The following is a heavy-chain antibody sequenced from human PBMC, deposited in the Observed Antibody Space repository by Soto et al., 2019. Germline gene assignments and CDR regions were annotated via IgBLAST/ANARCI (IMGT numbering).Heavy chain of an antibody. CDR2: ILPIFTRT. J-gene: IGHJ4*02. V-gene: IGHV1-69*01. CDR1: GGTFSTSS. D-gene: IGHD2-15*01. Sequence: LQLVQSGTEVKEPGSSVKVSCKASGGTFSTSSFVWVRQGPGQGLEWMGGILPIFTRTNFAQKFQGRVTFSADESTRTTYMALRSLTSEDTARYYCARDVVRSTAGDSWGQGTLVTVSS. CDR3: ARDVVRSTAGDS.